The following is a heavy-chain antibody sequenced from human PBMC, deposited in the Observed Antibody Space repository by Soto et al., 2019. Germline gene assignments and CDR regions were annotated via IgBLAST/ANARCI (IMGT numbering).Heavy chain of an antibody. D-gene: IGHD3-22*01. J-gene: IGHJ4*02. CDR1: GLTFSTYG. V-gene: IGHV3-30*18. Sequence: PGGSLRLSCSASGLTFSTYGRHWVGPATGKGLAWVAVISYDGSNKYYADSVKGRFTISRDNSKNTLYLQRNSLRAEDTAVYYCAKAQEFYDSSGYYYAYFDSWGQGTLVTSPQ. CDR3: AKAQEFYDSSGYYYAYFDS. CDR2: ISYDGSNK.